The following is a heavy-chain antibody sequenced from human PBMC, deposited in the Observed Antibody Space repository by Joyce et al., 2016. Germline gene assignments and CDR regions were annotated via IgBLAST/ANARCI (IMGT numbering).Heavy chain of an antibody. D-gene: IGHD3-9*01. Sequence: QVQLVQSGTEVKKPGSSVQVSCKASGGAFGSYTITWLRQAPGQGPEWMGGSTPIRGTVNYAQKFQGRVKISADESKNTAYMELSRLRSEDTAVYYCARGHDWYAAWGQGSLVTVSS. V-gene: IGHV1-69*16. J-gene: IGHJ5*02. CDR3: ARGHDWYAA. CDR2: STPIRGTV. CDR1: GGAFGSYT.